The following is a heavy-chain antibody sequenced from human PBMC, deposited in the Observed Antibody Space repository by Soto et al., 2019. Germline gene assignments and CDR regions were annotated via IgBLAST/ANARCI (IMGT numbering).Heavy chain of an antibody. CDR2: FIPLFGTP. V-gene: IGHV1-69*01. CDR1: GGAFNNYA. Sequence: QVLLVQSGAEMQTPGSSMKVSCKASGGAFNNYAFSWLRQSPGQGLEWMGGFIPLFGTPKFAAKFQGRISITADDATITVYLELSGLRSGDTAIYYWARERPPRRRPYYYATSGSFEYWGQGTLVTVSS. CDR3: ARERPPRRRPYYYATSGSFEY. D-gene: IGHD3-22*01. J-gene: IGHJ4*02.